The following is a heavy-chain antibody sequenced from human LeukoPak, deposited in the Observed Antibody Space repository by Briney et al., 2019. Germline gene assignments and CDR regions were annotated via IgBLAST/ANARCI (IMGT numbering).Heavy chain of an antibody. CDR3: ARARSYFDY. CDR1: GYTFTGYY. CDR2: INPNSGGT. Sequence: ASVKVSCKASGYTFTGYYMHWVRQAPGQGLEWMGWINPNSGGTNYAQKFQGRVTMTRDTSTSTVYMELSSLRSEDTAVYYCARARSYFDYWGQGTLVTVSS. J-gene: IGHJ4*02. V-gene: IGHV1-2*02.